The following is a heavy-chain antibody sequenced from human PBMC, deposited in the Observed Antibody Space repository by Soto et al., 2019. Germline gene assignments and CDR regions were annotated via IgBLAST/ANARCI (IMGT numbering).Heavy chain of an antibody. CDR2: IWYDGSNK. J-gene: IGHJ4*02. V-gene: IGHV3-33*01. Sequence: QVQLVESGGGVVQPGRSPRLSCAASGFTFSSYGMHWVRQAPGKGLEWVAVIWYDGSNKYYADSVKGRFTISRDNSKNTLYLQMNSLRAEDTAVYYCARDPEYCTNGVCYTYFDYWGQGTLVTVSS. D-gene: IGHD2-8*01. CDR3: ARDPEYCTNGVCYTYFDY. CDR1: GFTFSSYG.